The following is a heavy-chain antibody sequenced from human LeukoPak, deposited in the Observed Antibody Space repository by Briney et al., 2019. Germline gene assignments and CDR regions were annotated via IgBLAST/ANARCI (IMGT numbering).Heavy chain of an antibody. Sequence: GGSLRLSCAASGFTFSSYGMNWVCQTPGKGLEWVSSISSSSSYIYYADSVKGRFTISRDNAKNSLYLQMNSLRAEDTAVYYCARDLPIAVAGTMVPLPFDYWGQGTLVTVSS. CDR3: ARDLPIAVAGTMVPLPFDY. V-gene: IGHV3-21*01. D-gene: IGHD6-19*01. CDR2: ISSSSSYI. CDR1: GFTFSSYG. J-gene: IGHJ4*02.